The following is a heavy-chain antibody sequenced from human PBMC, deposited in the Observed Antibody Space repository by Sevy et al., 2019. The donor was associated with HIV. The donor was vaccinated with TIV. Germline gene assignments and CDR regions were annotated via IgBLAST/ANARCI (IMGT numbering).Heavy chain of an antibody. D-gene: IGHD3-22*01. CDR2: ISNSGDTI. J-gene: IGHJ5*02. V-gene: IGHV3-48*03. CDR1: GFTFSTYE. Sequence: GGSLRLSCSASGFTFSTYEMNWVRQVPGKGLEWISYISNSGDTIYYSDSVKGRFTISRDNDKKSLFLQMNSLRLEDTAFYYCARSGRAYDKGFDPWGRGTLVTVSS. CDR3: ARSGRAYDKGFDP.